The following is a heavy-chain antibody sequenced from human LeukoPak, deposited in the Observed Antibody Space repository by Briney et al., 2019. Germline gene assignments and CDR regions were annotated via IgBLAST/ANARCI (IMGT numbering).Heavy chain of an antibody. V-gene: IGHV1-69*13. J-gene: IGHJ6*02. CDR2: IIPIFGTA. Sequence: SVRVSCKASGGTFSSYAISWVRQAPGQGLEWMGGIIPIFGTANYAQKFQGRVTITADESTSTAYMELSSLRSEDTAVYYCARDRGFLEWSYGMDVWGQGTTVTVSS. CDR1: GGTFSSYA. D-gene: IGHD3-3*01. CDR3: ARDRGFLEWSYGMDV.